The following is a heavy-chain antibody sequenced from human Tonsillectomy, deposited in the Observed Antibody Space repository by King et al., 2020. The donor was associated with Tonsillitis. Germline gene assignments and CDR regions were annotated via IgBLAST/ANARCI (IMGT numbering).Heavy chain of an antibody. D-gene: IGHD2-21*02. CDR3: ARSPYCGGDCYSILFDY. CDR1: GGSINSYY. CDR2: ISYSGNT. V-gene: IGHV4-59*08. J-gene: IGHJ4*02. Sequence: VQLQESGPGLVKPSETLSLTCTVSGGSINSYYWSWIRQPPGMGLEWIGFISYSGNTDYSPSLESRVIMSVDTSKNQFSLKLNSVTAADTAVYYCARSPYCGGDCYSILFDYWGQGTLVTVSS.